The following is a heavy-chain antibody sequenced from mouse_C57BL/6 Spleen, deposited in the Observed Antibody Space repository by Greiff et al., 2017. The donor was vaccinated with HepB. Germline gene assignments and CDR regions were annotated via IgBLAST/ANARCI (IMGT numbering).Heavy chain of an antibody. CDR2: IDPSDSET. D-gene: IGHD2-4*01. V-gene: IGHV1-52*01. Sequence: VKLQQPGAELVRPGSSVKLSCKASGYTFTSYWMHWVKQRPIQGLEWIGNIDPSDSETHYNQKFKDKATLTVDKSSSTAYMQLSSLTSEDSAVYYCARIYYDYDEDYWGQGTTLTVSS. CDR3: ARIYYDYDEDY. J-gene: IGHJ2*01. CDR1: GYTFTSYW.